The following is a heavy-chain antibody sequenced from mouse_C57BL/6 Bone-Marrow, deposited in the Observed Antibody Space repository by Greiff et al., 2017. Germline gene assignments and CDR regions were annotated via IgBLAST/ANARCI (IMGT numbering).Heavy chain of an antibody. CDR3: ARDDGDYEGWFAY. Sequence: EVQVVESGGGLVQSGRSLRLSCATSGFTFSDFYMAWVRPAPGKGLEWIAASRNKAHDYTTEYSASVTGRFIISKDPSQSILYLQMNARRAEDTATYYCARDDGDYEGWFAYWGQGTLVTVSA. CDR1: GFTFSDFY. J-gene: IGHJ3*01. V-gene: IGHV7-1*01. D-gene: IGHD2-4*01. CDR2: SRNKAHDYTT.